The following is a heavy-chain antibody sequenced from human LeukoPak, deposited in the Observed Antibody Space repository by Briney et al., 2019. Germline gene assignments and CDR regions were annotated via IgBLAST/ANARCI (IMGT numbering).Heavy chain of an antibody. V-gene: IGHV4-38-2*02. CDR2: IYHSGST. CDR1: GYSISSGYY. J-gene: IGHJ4*02. D-gene: IGHD6-19*01. CDR3: ARVGLQQWLVGGPPRVYFDY. Sequence: SETLSLTCTVSGYSISSGYYWGWIRQPPGKGLEWIGSIYHSGSTYYNPSLKSRVTISVDTSKNQFSLKLSSVTAADTAAYYCARVGLQQWLVGGPPRVYFDYWGQGALVTVSS.